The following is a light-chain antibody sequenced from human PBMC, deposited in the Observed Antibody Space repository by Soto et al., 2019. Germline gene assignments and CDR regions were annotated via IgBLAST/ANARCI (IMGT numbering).Light chain of an antibody. CDR3: ATWDSSPSAGV. CDR1: STNIGNNY. Sequence: QSVLTQPPLVSGAPGQKVTISCSGSSTNIGNNYVSWYQHLPGTAPKLLIYDNTERPSGIPDRFSGSKSGTSATLGITGLQTGDEADYYCATWDSSPSAGVFGGGTKLTVL. CDR2: DNT. V-gene: IGLV1-51*01. J-gene: IGLJ2*01.